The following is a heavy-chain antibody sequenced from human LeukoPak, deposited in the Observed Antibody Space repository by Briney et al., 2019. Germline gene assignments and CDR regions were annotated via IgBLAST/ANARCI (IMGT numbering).Heavy chain of an antibody. CDR1: GGSFSGYY. D-gene: IGHD1-26*01. CDR2: INHSGST. CDR3: ARARIVGATSPFVY. J-gene: IGHJ4*02. V-gene: IGHV4-34*01. Sequence: SETLSLTCAVYGGSFSGYYWSWIPQSPGKGLEWFGEINHSGSTNYNPSLKSRVTISVDTSQNQFSLKLSSVTAADTAVYYCARARIVGATSPFVYWGQGTLVTVSS.